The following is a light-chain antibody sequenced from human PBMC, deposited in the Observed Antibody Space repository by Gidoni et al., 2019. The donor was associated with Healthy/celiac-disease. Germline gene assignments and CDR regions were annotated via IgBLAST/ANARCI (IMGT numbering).Light chain of an antibody. CDR2: DVS. J-gene: IGLJ2*01. Sequence: QSALTQPASVSGSPGQSITISCTGTSSDVGGYNFVSWYQQHPGKAPKLMIYDVSNRPSGVSNRFSGSKSGNTASLTISVLQAEDEADYYCSSYTTSSSVLFGGGTKLTVL. CDR3: SSYTTSSSVL. CDR1: SSDVGGYNF. V-gene: IGLV2-14*03.